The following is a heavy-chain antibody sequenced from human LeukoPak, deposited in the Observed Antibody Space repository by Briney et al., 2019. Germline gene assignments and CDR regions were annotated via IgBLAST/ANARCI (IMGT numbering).Heavy chain of an antibody. CDR2: INDSGST. CDR1: AGSFSTYY. Sequence: SETLSLTCAVYAGSFSTYYWSWLRQSPEKGLEWIGEINDSGSTKYSPSLTSRVTISLDTSKNQFSLKLNSVTAADTAVYFCTRSSSSFSGGFYPVYFHHWGQGTLVTVSS. J-gene: IGHJ1*01. V-gene: IGHV4-34*01. CDR3: TRSSSSFSGGFYPVYFHH. D-gene: IGHD6-13*01.